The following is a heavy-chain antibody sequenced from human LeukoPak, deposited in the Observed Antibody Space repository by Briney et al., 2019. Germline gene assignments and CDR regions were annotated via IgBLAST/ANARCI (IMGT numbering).Heavy chain of an antibody. V-gene: IGHV3-20*01. CDR1: GFTFDDYG. D-gene: IGHD3-3*01. CDR2: ISWNGGST. J-gene: IGHJ3*02. Sequence: GGSLRLSCAASGFTFDDYGMSWVRQAPGKGLEWVSGISWNGGSTGYADSVKGRFTISRDNAKNSLYLQMNSLRAEDTALYHCARAVYYDFWSGSPDDAFDIWGQGTMVTVSS. CDR3: ARAVYYDFWSGSPDDAFDI.